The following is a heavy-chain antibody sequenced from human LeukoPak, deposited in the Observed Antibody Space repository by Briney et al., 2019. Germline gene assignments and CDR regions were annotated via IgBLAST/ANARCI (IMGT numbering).Heavy chain of an antibody. V-gene: IGHV3-7*01. CDR1: GFTFSSYW. Sequence: GGSLRLSCAASGFTFSSYWMRWVRQAPGKGLEWVANIKQEGSEKYYVDSGKGRFTISRDNAKSSLYLQMNSLRAEDTAVYYCARENTIFGVVINYWGQGTLVTVSS. CDR2: IKQEGSEK. J-gene: IGHJ4*02. CDR3: ARENTIFGVVINY. D-gene: IGHD3-3*01.